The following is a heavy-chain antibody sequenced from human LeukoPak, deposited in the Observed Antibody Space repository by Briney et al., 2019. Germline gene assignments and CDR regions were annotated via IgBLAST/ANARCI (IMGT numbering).Heavy chain of an antibody. J-gene: IGHJ4*02. CDR3: ARVKAGYPDY. CDR2: VYYSGST. Sequence: SETLSLTCTVSGGSISSYYWSWIRQPPGKGLEWIGYVYYSGSTNYNPSLKSRVTISVDTSKNQFSLKLSSVTAADTAVYYCARVKAGYPDYRGQGTLVTVSS. V-gene: IGHV4-59*01. CDR1: GGSISSYY. D-gene: IGHD6-13*01.